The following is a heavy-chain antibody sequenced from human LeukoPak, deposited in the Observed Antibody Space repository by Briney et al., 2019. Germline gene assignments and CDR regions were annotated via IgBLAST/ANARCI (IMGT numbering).Heavy chain of an antibody. CDR2: IWYDGSNK. V-gene: IGHV3-33*01. D-gene: IGHD5-24*01. J-gene: IGHJ4*02. CDR3: VRDGQRVADFDH. CDR1: GFIFSHHG. Sequence: GGTLRLSCAASGFIFSHHGMHWVRQAPGKGLEWVAIIWYDGSNKYYTDSVKGRFTISRDNSKNTLYLQMNSLGTEDTAVYYCVRDGQRVADFDHWGQGTLVIVSS.